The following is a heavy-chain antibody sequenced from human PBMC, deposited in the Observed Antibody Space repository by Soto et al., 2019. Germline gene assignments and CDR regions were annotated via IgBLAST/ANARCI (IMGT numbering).Heavy chain of an antibody. CDR2: IYHSGST. CDR3: ARGQGSTAFITIFGVAPLASYYGMDV. J-gene: IGHJ6*02. CDR1: GGSISSSNW. D-gene: IGHD3-3*01. V-gene: IGHV4-4*02. Sequence: SETLSLTCAVSGGSISSSNWWSWVRQPPGKGLEWIGEIYHSGSTNYNPSLKSRVTISVDKSKNQFSLKLSSVTAADTAVYYCARGQGSTAFITIFGVAPLASYYGMDVWGQGTTVTVSS.